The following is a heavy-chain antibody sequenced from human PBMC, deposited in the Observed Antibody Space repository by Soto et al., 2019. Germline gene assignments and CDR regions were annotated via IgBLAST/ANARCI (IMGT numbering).Heavy chain of an antibody. Sequence: SETLXLTXXVSXGXXXXXXXXXXXQPPGXGXEWVGFILYSGSNNYNPSLKSRVTISVDTSKNQFSLKLNSVTAADTAVYYCASSITFGGAHAFDIWGQGTMVTVSS. CDR1: XGXXXXXX. CDR2: ILYSGSN. V-gene: IGHV4-59*01. D-gene: IGHD3-16*01. J-gene: IGHJ3*02. CDR3: ASSITFGGAHAFDI.